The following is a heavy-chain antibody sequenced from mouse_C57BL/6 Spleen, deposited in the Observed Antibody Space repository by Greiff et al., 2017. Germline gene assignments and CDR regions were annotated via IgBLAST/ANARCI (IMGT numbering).Heavy chain of an antibody. D-gene: IGHD2-4*01. V-gene: IGHV14-2*01. J-gene: IGHJ4*01. CDR2: IDPEDGET. Sequence: EVKLMESGAELVKPGASVKLSCTASGFNIKDYYMHWVKQRTEQGLEWIGRIDPEDGETKYAPKFQGKATITADTSSNTAYLQLSSLTSEDTAVYYCAREAPIYYDHYYAMDYWGQGTSVTVSS. CDR3: AREAPIYYDHYYAMDY. CDR1: GFNIKDYY.